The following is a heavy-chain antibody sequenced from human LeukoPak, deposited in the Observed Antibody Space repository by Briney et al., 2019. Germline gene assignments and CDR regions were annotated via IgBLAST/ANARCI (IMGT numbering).Heavy chain of an antibody. J-gene: IGHJ6*03. CDR2: IRYDGSNK. Sequence: PGGSLRLSCAASGFTFSSYGMHWVRQAPGKGLEWAAFIRYDGSNKYYADSVKGRFTISRDNSKNTLYLQMNSLRAEDTAVYYCAKGVGAMVRGADYYMDVWGKGTTVTISS. CDR1: GFTFSSYG. V-gene: IGHV3-30*02. D-gene: IGHD3-10*01. CDR3: AKGVGAMVRGADYYMDV.